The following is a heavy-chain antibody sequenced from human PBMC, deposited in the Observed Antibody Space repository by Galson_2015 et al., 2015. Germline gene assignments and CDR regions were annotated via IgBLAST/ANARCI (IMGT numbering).Heavy chain of an antibody. CDR3: ARGDSSGYPGY. CDR2: ISSSSSYI. J-gene: IGHJ4*02. V-gene: IGHV3-21*01. CDR1: GFTFSSYR. Sequence: SLRLSCAASGFTFSSYRMNWVRQAPGKGLEWVSSISSSSSYIYYADSVKGRFTISRDNAKNSLYLQMNSLRAEDTAVYYCARGDSSGYPGYWGQGTLVTVSS. D-gene: IGHD3-22*01.